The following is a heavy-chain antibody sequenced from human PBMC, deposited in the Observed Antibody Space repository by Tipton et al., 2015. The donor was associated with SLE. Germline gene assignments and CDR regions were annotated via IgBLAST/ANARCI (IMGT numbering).Heavy chain of an antibody. D-gene: IGHD2-15*01. CDR1: GFIFSDYS. J-gene: IGHJ4*02. Sequence: GSLRLSCAASGFIFSDYSMNWVRQAPGKGLEWLSSISSSSNYIFYADSVKGRFTISRDNAKKSLYLQMNSLRVEDTGVYYCARDAGSGPIYFDDWGQGTLVTVSS. CDR3: ARDAGSGPIYFDD. V-gene: IGHV3-21*01. CDR2: ISSSSNYI.